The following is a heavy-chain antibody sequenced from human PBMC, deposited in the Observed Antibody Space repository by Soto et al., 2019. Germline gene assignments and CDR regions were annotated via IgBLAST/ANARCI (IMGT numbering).Heavy chain of an antibody. CDR2: INPSGGST. CDR3: AKDAIGYNRPLDY. D-gene: IGHD6-13*01. J-gene: IGHJ4*02. V-gene: IGHV1-46*01. Sequence: ASVKVSCKASGYTFTSYYMHWVRQAPGQGLEWMGIINPSGGSTSYAQKFQGRVTMTRDTSTSTVYMDLSSLRAEDTAVYYCAKDAIGYNRPLDYWGQGSLVTVSS. CDR1: GYTFTSYY.